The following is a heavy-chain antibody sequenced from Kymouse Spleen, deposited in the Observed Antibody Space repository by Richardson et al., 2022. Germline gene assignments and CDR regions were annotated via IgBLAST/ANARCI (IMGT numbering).Heavy chain of an antibody. V-gene: IGHV3-7*01. Sequence: EVQLVESGGGLVQPGGSLRLSCAASGFTFSSYWMSWVRQAPGKGLEWVANIKQDGSEKYYVDSVKGRFTISRDNAKNSLYLQMNSLRAEDTAVYYCARWEDIVVVVAATYFDYWGQGTLVTVSS. CDR2: IKQDGSEK. CDR3: ARWEDIVVVVAATYFDY. J-gene: IGHJ4*02. D-gene: IGHD2-15*01. CDR1: GFTFSSYW.